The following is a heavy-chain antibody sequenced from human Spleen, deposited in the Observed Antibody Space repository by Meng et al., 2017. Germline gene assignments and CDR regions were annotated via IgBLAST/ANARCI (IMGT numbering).Heavy chain of an antibody. CDR2: INPNSGGT. CDR3: ASYDFWRGDYYYYGMDV. J-gene: IGHJ6*02. D-gene: IGHD3-3*01. CDR1: GYTFTGYY. Sequence: ASVKVSCKASGYTFTGYYMHWVRQAPGQGLEWMGRINPNSGGTNYAQKFQGRVTMTRDTSISTAYMELSRLRSDDTAVYYCASYDFWRGDYYYYGMDVWGQGTTVTVSS. V-gene: IGHV1-2*06.